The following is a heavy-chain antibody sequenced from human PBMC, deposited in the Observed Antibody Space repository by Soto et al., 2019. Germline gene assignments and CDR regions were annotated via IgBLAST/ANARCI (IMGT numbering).Heavy chain of an antibody. Sequence: QVQLVQSGAEVKKPGASVKVSCKASGYTFTSYGISWVRQAPGQGLEWMGWISAYNGNTNYAQKLQGRDTMTTDTSTSTAYMKLRSLRSDDTAVYYCARDQLTIFGVVMGDTRFDPWGQGTLVTVSS. J-gene: IGHJ5*02. CDR3: ARDQLTIFGVVMGDTRFDP. D-gene: IGHD3-3*01. V-gene: IGHV1-18*01. CDR1: GYTFTSYG. CDR2: ISAYNGNT.